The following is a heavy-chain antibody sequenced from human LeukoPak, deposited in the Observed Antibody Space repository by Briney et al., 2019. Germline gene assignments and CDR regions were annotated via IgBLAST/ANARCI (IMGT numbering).Heavy chain of an antibody. D-gene: IGHD6-6*01. V-gene: IGHV1-3*01. Sequence: ASVKVSCKASGYTFTSYAMHWVRQAPGQTLEWMGWINAGNGNTKYSQKFQGRVTITRDTSPSTAYMELSSLRSEDTAVYYCASSGAWYSSSRNFDYWGQGTLVTVSS. J-gene: IGHJ4*02. CDR2: INAGNGNT. CDR1: GYTFTSYA. CDR3: ASSGAWYSSSRNFDY.